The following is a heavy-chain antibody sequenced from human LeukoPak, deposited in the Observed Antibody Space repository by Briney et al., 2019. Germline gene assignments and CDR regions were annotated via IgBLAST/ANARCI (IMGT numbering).Heavy chain of an antibody. CDR2: IYSGGST. Sequence: PGGSLRHSRAPSGFTLSNNYMSWVRQAPGKGLQWVSVIYSGGSTDYADPVTRRSTISRHTSKKTTYLLINSLRDEDTHVYYFAEGVTGFEYWGEGALVIVSS. J-gene: IGHJ4*02. CDR3: AEGVTGFEY. CDR1: GFTLSNNY. D-gene: IGHD5-18*01. V-gene: IGHV3-66*01.